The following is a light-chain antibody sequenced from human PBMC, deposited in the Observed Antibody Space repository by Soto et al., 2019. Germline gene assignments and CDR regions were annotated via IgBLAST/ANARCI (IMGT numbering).Light chain of an antibody. Sequence: DIQMTQSPSTLSGSVGDRVTITCRASQTISSWLAWYQQKPEKAPKLLIFKASTLETGVPSRFSGSGSETEFTLTISSLQPDDSATYYCQPYNSYSRTFGQGTKVDIK. CDR2: KAS. CDR1: QTISSW. J-gene: IGKJ1*01. V-gene: IGKV1-5*03. CDR3: QPYNSYSRT.